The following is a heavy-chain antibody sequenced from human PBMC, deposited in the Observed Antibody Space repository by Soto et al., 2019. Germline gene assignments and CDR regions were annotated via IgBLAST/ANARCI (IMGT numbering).Heavy chain of an antibody. CDR2: ISSSSSTI. Sequence: QVQLVESGGGLVKPGGSLRLSCAASGFTFSDYYMSWIRQAPGKGLEWVSYISSSSSTIYYADSVKGRFTISRDNAKNSLYLQMNSLRDEDTAVYYCARDVHYYYRDYYGMDVWGQGTTVTVSS. D-gene: IGHD3-22*01. J-gene: IGHJ6*02. CDR1: GFTFSDYY. V-gene: IGHV3-11*04. CDR3: ARDVHYYYRDYYGMDV.